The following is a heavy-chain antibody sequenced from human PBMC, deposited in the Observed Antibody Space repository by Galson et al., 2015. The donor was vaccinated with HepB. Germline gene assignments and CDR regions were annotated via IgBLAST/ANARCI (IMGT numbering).Heavy chain of an antibody. J-gene: IGHJ4*02. CDR3: AGDDQALDSGRHGY. CDR2: IWYDGSKE. CDR1: GFSFSTYG. Sequence: SLRLSCAASGFSFSTYGMHWVRQIPGKGLEWVAVIWYDGSKEYYGDSVKGRFTISRDKSRNTVYLQMNNVTAEDTAVYYCAGDDQALDSGRHGYWGRGTLVTVSS. V-gene: IGHV3-33*01. D-gene: IGHD6-25*01.